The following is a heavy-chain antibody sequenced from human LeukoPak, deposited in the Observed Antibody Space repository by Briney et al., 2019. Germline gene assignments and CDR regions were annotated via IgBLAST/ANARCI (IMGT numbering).Heavy chain of an antibody. D-gene: IGHD2-2*01. V-gene: IGHV3-11*04. CDR2: ISSSGSTI. CDR1: GFTFSDYY. J-gene: IGHJ5*02. CDR3: ARGVQLLSNWFDA. Sequence: GGSLRLSCAASGFTFSDYYMSWIRQAPGRGLEWVSYISSSGSTIYYADSVKGRFTISRDNAKNSLYLQMNSLRAEDTAVYYCARGVQLLSNWFDAWGQGTLVTVSS.